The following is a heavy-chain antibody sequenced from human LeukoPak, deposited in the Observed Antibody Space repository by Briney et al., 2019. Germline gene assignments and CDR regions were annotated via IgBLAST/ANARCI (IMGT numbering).Heavy chain of an antibody. CDR1: GYTFTGYY. J-gene: IGHJ3*02. D-gene: IGHD6-13*01. Sequence: ASVKVSCKASGYTFTGYYMHWVRQAPGQGLEWMGRINPNSGGTNYAQKFQGRVTMTRDTSISTAYMELSRLRSDDTAVYYCARVPAGYSSSCYTGKFDIWGQGTMVTVSS. CDR3: ARVPAGYSSSCYTGKFDI. V-gene: IGHV1-2*06. CDR2: INPNSGGT.